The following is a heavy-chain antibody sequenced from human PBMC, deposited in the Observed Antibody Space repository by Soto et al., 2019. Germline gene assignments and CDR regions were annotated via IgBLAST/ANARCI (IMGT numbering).Heavy chain of an antibody. CDR1: GGSISSYY. CDR2: IYYSGST. V-gene: IGHV4-59*08. J-gene: IGHJ4*02. CDR3: ARLYYDFWSGYYTFDY. Sequence: QVQLQESGPGLVKPSETLSLTCTVSGGSISSYYWSWIRQPPGKGLEWIGYIYYSGSTNYNPSLKSRVTISVDTSKNQFSLKLSSVTAADTAVYYCARLYYDFWSGYYTFDYWGQGTLVTVSS. D-gene: IGHD3-3*01.